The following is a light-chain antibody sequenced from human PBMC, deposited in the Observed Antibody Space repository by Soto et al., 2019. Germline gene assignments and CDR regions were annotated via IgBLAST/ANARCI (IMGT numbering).Light chain of an antibody. CDR1: QDISNY. CDR3: QQYDNLPLFT. V-gene: IGKV1-33*01. Sequence: DIPMTQSPSSLSASVGDRVTITCQASQDISNYLNWYQQKPGKAHKLLIYDASNLETGVPSRFSGSGSGTDFTFTISSLQPEDIATYYCQQYDNLPLFTFGPGTKVDIK. CDR2: DAS. J-gene: IGKJ3*01.